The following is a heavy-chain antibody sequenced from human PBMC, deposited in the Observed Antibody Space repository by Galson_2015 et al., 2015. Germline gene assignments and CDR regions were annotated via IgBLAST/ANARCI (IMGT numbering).Heavy chain of an antibody. Sequence: CAISGDSVSSNSAAWNWIRQTPSRGLEWLGRTYYRSKWYNDYAVSVKSRIAVNPDTSRNQFSLQLNSVTPEDTAVYYCAREGWSGYDNWVDPWGQGTLVTVSS. J-gene: IGHJ5*02. D-gene: IGHD5-12*01. V-gene: IGHV6-1*01. CDR1: GDSVSSNSAA. CDR2: TYYRSKWYN. CDR3: AREGWSGYDNWVDP.